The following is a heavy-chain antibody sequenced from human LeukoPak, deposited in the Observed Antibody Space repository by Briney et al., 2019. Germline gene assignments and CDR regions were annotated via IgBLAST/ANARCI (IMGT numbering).Heavy chain of an antibody. CDR3: AKVLSAVAILDPFEY. CDR2: ISGSSGGTT. Sequence: PGGSLRLSCAASGFTFSSYAMNWVRRTPGKGLEWVSSISGSSGGTTNYADSVKGRFTIYRDNSKNTLYLQMNSLRAEDTAVYYCAKVLSAVAILDPFEYWGQGTLATVSS. J-gene: IGHJ4*02. V-gene: IGHV3-23*01. CDR1: GFTFSSYA. D-gene: IGHD6-19*01.